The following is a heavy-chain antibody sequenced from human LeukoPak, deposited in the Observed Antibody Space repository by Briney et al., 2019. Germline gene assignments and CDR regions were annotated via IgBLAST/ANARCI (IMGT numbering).Heavy chain of an antibody. D-gene: IGHD3-10*01. Sequence: PGGSLRLSCTASGFTVSSNYMSWVRQAPGKGLEWVSVIYSGGSTYYADSVKGRFTISRDNSKNTLYLQMNSLRAEDTAVYYCATEYKYGFARYFDYWGQGTLVTVSP. CDR1: GFTVSSNY. CDR3: ATEYKYGFARYFDY. V-gene: IGHV3-66*01. CDR2: IYSGGST. J-gene: IGHJ4*02.